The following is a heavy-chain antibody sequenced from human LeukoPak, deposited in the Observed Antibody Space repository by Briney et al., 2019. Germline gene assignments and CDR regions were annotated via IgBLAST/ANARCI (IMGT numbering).Heavy chain of an antibody. CDR1: GYTFTSYG. J-gene: IGHJ4*02. CDR3: ARDGRTLRFLEWLLSRGVGLGY. Sequence: ASVKVSCKASGYTFTSYGISWVRQAPGQGLEWMGWISAYNGNTNYAQKLQGRVTMTTDTSTSTAYMELRSLRSDDTAVYYCARDGRTLRFLEWLLSRGVGLGYWGQGTLVTVSS. CDR2: ISAYNGNT. V-gene: IGHV1-18*04. D-gene: IGHD3-3*01.